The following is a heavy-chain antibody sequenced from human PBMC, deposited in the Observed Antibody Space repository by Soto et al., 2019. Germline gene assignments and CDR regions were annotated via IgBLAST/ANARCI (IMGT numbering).Heavy chain of an antibody. CDR1: GFTFSSYA. J-gene: IGHJ4*02. CDR2: ISSGGDST. CDR3: AKEHIAASGTLDD. Sequence: SLRLSCAASGFTFSSYAMNWVRQAPGKGLEWVSTISSGGDSTYYANSVKGRFTISRDNSKNTLYLQMNSLRAEDTALYYCAKEHIAASGTLDDWGKGTLVTVSS. V-gene: IGHV3-23*01. D-gene: IGHD6-13*01.